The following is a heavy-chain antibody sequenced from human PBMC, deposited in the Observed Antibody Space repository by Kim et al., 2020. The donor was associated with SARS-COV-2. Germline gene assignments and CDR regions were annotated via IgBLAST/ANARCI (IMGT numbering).Heavy chain of an antibody. CDR1: GYTFTSYA. CDR2: INTNTGNP. Sequence: ASVKVSCKASGYTFTSYAMNWVRQAPGQGLEWMGWINTNTGNPTYAQGFTGRFVFSLDTSVSTAYLQISSLKAEDTAVYYCAREYGYEYYYYYYGMDVWGQGTTVTVSS. D-gene: IGHD5-18*01. V-gene: IGHV7-4-1*02. J-gene: IGHJ6*02. CDR3: AREYGYEYYYYYYGMDV.